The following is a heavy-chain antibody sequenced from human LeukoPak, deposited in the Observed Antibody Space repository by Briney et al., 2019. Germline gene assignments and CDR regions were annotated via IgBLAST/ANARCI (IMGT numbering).Heavy chain of an antibody. CDR1: GYTFTSYY. Sequence: ASVKVSCKASGYTFTSYYMHWVRQAPGQGLEWMGIINPSGGSTSYAQKFQGRVTMTRDTPTSTVYMELSSLRSEDTAVHYCARGRVPVTTSDYWGQGTLVTVSS. CDR2: INPSGGST. D-gene: IGHD4-17*01. J-gene: IGHJ4*02. V-gene: IGHV1-46*01. CDR3: ARGRVPVTTSDY.